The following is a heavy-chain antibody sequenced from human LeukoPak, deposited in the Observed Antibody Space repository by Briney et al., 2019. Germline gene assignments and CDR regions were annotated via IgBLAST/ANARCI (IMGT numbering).Heavy chain of an antibody. J-gene: IGHJ5*02. CDR1: GYSFTSYA. CDR2: INTGTGNP. Sequence: ASVKVSCKTSGYSFTSYAINWVRQAPGQGLEFMGWINTGTGNPTYAQGFTGRFVFSLDTSVSTAYLQISSLKAEDTAVYYCARDTLGYCSGGSCYSPDNWFDPWGQGTLVTVSS. CDR3: ARDTLGYCSGGSCYSPDNWFDP. V-gene: IGHV7-4-1*02. D-gene: IGHD2-15*01.